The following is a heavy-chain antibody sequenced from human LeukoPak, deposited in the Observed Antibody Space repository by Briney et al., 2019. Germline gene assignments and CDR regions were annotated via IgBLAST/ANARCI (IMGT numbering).Heavy chain of an antibody. CDR2: IASDGSST. J-gene: IGHJ6*02. Sequence: GGSLRLSCAASGFTFSDYWMHWVRQAPGKGLAWVSRIASDGSSTSYADSVKGRFTISRDNAKNTLYVQMNSLRAEDTAVYYCARRYYDFWSGPYGMDVWGQGTTVTVSS. CDR1: GFTFSDYW. CDR3: ARRYYDFWSGPYGMDV. D-gene: IGHD3-3*01. V-gene: IGHV3-74*01.